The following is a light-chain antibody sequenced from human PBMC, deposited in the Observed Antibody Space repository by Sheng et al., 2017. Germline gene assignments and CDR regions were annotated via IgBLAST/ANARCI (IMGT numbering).Light chain of an antibody. Sequence: EVVMTQSPATLSVSPGERATLSCWASQNVSNNLAWYQQKPGQAPRLLIYSALTRTTGTPARFSASGSGTEFTLTISSLQSEDFAVYYCQQYNNWPPLTFGQGARLDIK. CDR3: QQYNNWPPLT. CDR1: QNVSNN. CDR2: SAL. J-gene: IGKJ5*01. V-gene: IGKV3-15*01.